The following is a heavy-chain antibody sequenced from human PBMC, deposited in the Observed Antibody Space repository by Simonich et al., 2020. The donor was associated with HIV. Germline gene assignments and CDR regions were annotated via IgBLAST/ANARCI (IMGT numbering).Heavy chain of an antibody. J-gene: IGHJ6*03. D-gene: IGHD5-12*01. V-gene: IGHV3-30*07. CDR3: ARDAVATIHYYYYMDV. Sequence: QVQLVESGGGVVQPGRSLRLSCAASGFTFRSYALHWVRQAPGKGLGLVAVLSYDRHNKYYPDSVKRRFTISRDNSKKTLFLQMNSLRAEDTAVYYCARDAVATIHYYYYMDVWGKGTTVTVSS. CDR2: LSYDRHNK. CDR1: GFTFRSYA.